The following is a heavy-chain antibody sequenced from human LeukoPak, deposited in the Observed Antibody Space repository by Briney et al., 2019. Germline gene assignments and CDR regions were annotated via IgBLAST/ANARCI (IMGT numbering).Heavy chain of an antibody. J-gene: IGHJ4*02. CDR3: ARLYCRGGNCYSYFDS. Sequence: PSETLSLTCTVSGGSMNDYYWYWIRQPAGKGLECIGRIYANGATNYNASLKSRITMSVDTPKTQFSLTLNSVTAADSAEYYCARLYCRGGNCYSYFDSWGRGTLVTVSS. CDR1: GGSMNDYY. CDR2: IYANGAT. V-gene: IGHV4-4*07. D-gene: IGHD2-15*01.